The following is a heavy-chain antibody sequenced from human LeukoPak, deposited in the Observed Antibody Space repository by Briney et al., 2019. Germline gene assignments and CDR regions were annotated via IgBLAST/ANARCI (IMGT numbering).Heavy chain of an antibody. D-gene: IGHD1-20*01. CDR1: GYSISSGYY. V-gene: IGHV4-38-2*02. Sequence: PSETLSLTCTVSGYSISSGYYWGWLRQPPGKGLEWIGSIYHSGSTYYNPSLKSRVTISVDTSKNQFSLKLTSVTAADTAVYYCARERGDNWNVGPWGQGTLVTVSS. J-gene: IGHJ5*02. CDR3: ARERGDNWNVGP. CDR2: IYHSGST.